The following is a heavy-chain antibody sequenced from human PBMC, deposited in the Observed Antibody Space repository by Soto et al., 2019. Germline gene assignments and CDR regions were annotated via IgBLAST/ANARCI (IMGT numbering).Heavy chain of an antibody. CDR2: IYSGGST. J-gene: IGHJ5*02. CDR1: GFTVSSNY. Sequence: PGGSLRLSCAASGFTVSSNYMSWVRQAPGKGLEWVSVIYSGGSTYYADSVKGRFTISRDNSKNTLYLQMNSLRAEDTAVYYCARDLFGYSSGSSGDPWGQGTLVTVSS. CDR3: ARDLFGYSSGSSGDP. V-gene: IGHV3-66*01. D-gene: IGHD6-19*01.